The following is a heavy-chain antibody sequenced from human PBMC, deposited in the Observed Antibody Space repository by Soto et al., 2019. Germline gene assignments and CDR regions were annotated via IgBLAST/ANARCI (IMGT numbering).Heavy chain of an antibody. V-gene: IGHV4-59*08. Sequence: SETLSLTCTVSGGSIGGYYWTWIRQPPGKGLEWIGYIYYTGSTDYNPSLKSRVTMSVDTSKNQFSLKLSSVTAADTAVYFCARGYEFFDYWGQGTLVTVSS. CDR2: IYYTGST. J-gene: IGHJ4*01. CDR3: ARGYEFFDY. D-gene: IGHD1-1*01. CDR1: GGSIGGYY.